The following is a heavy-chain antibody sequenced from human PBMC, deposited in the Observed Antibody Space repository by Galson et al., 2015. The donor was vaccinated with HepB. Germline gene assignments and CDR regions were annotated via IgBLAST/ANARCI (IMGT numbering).Heavy chain of an antibody. J-gene: IGHJ4*02. CDR3: ARGHSSGYYYFDC. CDR2: ISYDGSNK. V-gene: IGHV3-30-3*01. D-gene: IGHD6-19*01. Sequence: SLRLSCAASGFNFNRNAMHWVRQAPGKGLEWVAFISYDGSNKYYADSVKGRFTISRDNSKNTLYMQMNSLRAEDTAVYYCARGHSSGYYYFDCWGQGTLVTVSS. CDR1: GFNFNRNA.